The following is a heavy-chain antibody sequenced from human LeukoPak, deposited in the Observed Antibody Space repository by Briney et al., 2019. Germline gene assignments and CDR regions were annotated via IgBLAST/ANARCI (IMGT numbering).Heavy chain of an antibody. CDR1: GFTFSSYG. CDR2: IRYDGSNK. Sequence: GGSLRLSCAASGFTFSSYGMHWVRQAPGKGLEWVAFIRYDGSNKYYADSVKGRLTISRDNSKNTLYLQMNSLRAEDTAVYYCAKGRRTSTDPFDYWGQGTLVTVSS. J-gene: IGHJ4*02. V-gene: IGHV3-30*02. D-gene: IGHD1-1*01. CDR3: AKGRRTSTDPFDY.